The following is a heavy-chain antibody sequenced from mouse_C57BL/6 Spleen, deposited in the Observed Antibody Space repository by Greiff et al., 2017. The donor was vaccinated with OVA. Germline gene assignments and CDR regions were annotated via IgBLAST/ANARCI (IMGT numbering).Heavy chain of an antibody. CDR2: ISYDGSN. V-gene: IGHV3-6*01. CDR1: GYSITSGYY. Sequence: ESGPGLVKPSQSLSLTCSVTGYSITSGYYWNWIRQFPGNKLEWMGYISYDGSNNYKPSLKNRISITRDTSKNQFFLKLNSVTTEDTATYYCAREGTWFAYWGQGTLVTVSA. CDR3: AREGTWFAY. J-gene: IGHJ3*01.